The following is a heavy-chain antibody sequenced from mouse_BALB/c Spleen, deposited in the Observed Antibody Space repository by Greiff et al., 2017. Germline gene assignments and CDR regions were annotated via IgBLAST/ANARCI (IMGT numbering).Heavy chain of an antibody. CDR1: GFTFSSYG. Sequence: EVKVVESGGGLVQPGGSLKLSCAASGFTFSSYGMSWVRQTPDKRLELVATINSGGSYTYYPDSVKGRFTISRDNAKNTLYLQMSSLKSEDTAMYYCARGKGYAMDYWGQGTSVTVSS. V-gene: IGHV5-6*03. CDR2: INSGGSYT. CDR3: ARGKGYAMDY. J-gene: IGHJ4*01.